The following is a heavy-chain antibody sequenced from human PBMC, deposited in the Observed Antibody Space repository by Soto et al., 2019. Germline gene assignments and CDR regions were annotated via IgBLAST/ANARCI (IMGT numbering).Heavy chain of an antibody. D-gene: IGHD3-16*02. Sequence: SVKVSCKASGGTFSSYTISWVRQAPGQGLEWMGRIIPILGIANYAQKFQGRVTITADKSTDTAYMELSSLRSEDTAVYYCETSYXYIWGSYRTGPLDYWGQGTLVTVSS. V-gene: IGHV1-69*02. CDR1: GGTFSSYT. CDR3: ETSYXYIWGSYRTGPLDY. CDR2: IIPILGIA. J-gene: IGHJ4*02.